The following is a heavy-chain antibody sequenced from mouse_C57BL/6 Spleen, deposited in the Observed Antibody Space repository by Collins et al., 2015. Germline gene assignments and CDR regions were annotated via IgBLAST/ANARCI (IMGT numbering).Heavy chain of an antibody. CDR3: ANGKGYFDV. D-gene: IGHD2-1*01. J-gene: IGHJ1*01. V-gene: IGHV9-1*02. CDR1: GYTFTNYG. Sequence: QIQLVQSGPELKKPGETVKISCKASGYTFTNYGMNWVKQAPGKGLKWMGWINTYTGEPTYADDFKGRFAFSLETSASTAYLQINNQNEDMATYFCANGKGYFDVWGAGTTVTVSS. CDR2: INTYTGEP.